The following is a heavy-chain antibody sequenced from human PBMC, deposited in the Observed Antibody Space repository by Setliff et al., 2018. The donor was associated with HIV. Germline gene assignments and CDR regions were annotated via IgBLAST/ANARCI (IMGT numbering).Heavy chain of an antibody. J-gene: IGHJ5*02. D-gene: IGHD3-22*01. Sequence: PGGSLRLSCAASGFTFSSYNMNWVRQAPGKGLEWVSSISSSSSYIYNADSVKGRFTISRDNAKNSLYLQMNSLRAEDTAVYYCARDGDPDYYDSSGYYGAIRFDPWGQGTLVTVS. CDR2: ISSSSSYI. V-gene: IGHV3-21*01. CDR3: ARDGDPDYYDSSGYYGAIRFDP. CDR1: GFTFSSYN.